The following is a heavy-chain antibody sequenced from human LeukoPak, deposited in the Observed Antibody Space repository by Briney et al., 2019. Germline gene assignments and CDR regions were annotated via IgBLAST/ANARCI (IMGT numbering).Heavy chain of an antibody. J-gene: IGHJ5*02. CDR3: AKHGTAGPINWFGP. CDR1: GFTFSTYA. CDR2: ISGSGGST. V-gene: IGHV3-23*01. D-gene: IGHD6-13*01. Sequence: GGSLRLSCAASGFTFSTYATSWVRQAPGKGLEWVSAISGSGGSTYHADSVKGRFTISRDNSKNTLYLQMNSLRAEDTAVYYCAKHGTAGPINWFGPWGQGTLVTVSS.